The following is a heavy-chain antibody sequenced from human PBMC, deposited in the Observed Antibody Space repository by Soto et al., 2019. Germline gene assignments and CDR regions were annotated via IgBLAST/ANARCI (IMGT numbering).Heavy chain of an antibody. J-gene: IGHJ4*02. V-gene: IGHV3-64D*06. D-gene: IGHD3-3*01. CDR3: VKELSAEDFWSSRYYFAY. CDR1: GFTFSSYA. Sequence: PGGSLRLSCSASGFTFSSYAMHWVRQAPGKGLEYVSAISRNGGSTYYADSVKGRFTISRDNSKNTLYLQMSSLRAEDTAVYYCVKELSAEDFWSSRYYFAYSGQGSLGTVAS. CDR2: ISRNGGST.